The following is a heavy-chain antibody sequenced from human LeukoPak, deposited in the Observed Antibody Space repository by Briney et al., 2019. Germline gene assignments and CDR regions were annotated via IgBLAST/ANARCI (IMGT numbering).Heavy chain of an antibody. Sequence: SETLSLTCTVSGGSIRSSYYYWGWIRQPPGKGLEWIGSIYFSGTTHYNPSLKSRVTISVDTSKNQFSLKLSSVTAADTAVYYCARGAPGVYYDILDRGFDYYYGMDVWGQGTTVTVSS. D-gene: IGHD3-22*01. V-gene: IGHV4-39*01. CDR2: IYFSGTT. CDR3: ARGAPGVYYDILDRGFDYYYGMDV. CDR1: GGSIRSSYYY. J-gene: IGHJ6*02.